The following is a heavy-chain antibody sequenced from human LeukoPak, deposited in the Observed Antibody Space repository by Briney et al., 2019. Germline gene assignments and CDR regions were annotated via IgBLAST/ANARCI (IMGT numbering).Heavy chain of an antibody. D-gene: IGHD2-2*01. V-gene: IGHV3-66*02. CDR3: AREGCSITSCYEDLPGVDYYYMDV. CDR2: IYSGGST. J-gene: IGHJ6*03. CDR1: GFTVSSNY. Sequence: PGGSLRLSCAASGFTVSSNYMTWVRQAPGKGLEWVSVIYSGGSTYYADSVKGRFTISRDNSKNTLYLQMNSLRAEDTAVYYCAREGCSITSCYEDLPGVDYYYMDVWGKGTTVTVSS.